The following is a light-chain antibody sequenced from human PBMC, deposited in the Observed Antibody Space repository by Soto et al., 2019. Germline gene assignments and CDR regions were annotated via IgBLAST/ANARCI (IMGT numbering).Light chain of an antibody. Sequence: IQVTECPCSLSASVGDRVTITFRASQGIAKSLAWYQQKPGKAPKLLIYSASTLQSGVPSRFSGSGSGTDFTLTISSLQPEDVATYYCQKYNSAPWTFGQGTKVDI. CDR1: QGIAKS. J-gene: IGKJ1*01. V-gene: IGKV1-27*01. CDR3: QKYNSAPWT. CDR2: SAS.